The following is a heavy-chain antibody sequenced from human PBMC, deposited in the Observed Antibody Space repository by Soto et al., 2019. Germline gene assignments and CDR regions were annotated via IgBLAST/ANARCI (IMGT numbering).Heavy chain of an antibody. CDR3: ASTGYSYGYGTYYYYGMDV. J-gene: IGHJ6*02. CDR1: GGSISSSSYY. D-gene: IGHD5-18*01. V-gene: IGHV4-39*01. CDR2: IYYSGST. Sequence: SETLSLTCTVSGGSISSSSYYWGWIRQPPGKGLEWIGSIYYSGSTYYNPSLKSRVTISVDTSKNQFSLKLSSVTATDTAVYYCASTGYSYGYGTYYYYGMDVWGQGTTVTVSS.